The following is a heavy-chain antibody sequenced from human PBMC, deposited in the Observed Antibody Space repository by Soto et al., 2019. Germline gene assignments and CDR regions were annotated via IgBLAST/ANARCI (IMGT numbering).Heavy chain of an antibody. J-gene: IGHJ3*02. V-gene: IGHV3-21*01. D-gene: IGHD2-21*01. CDR3: ARGCGGVGGGDAFDI. CDR2: ISSSSSYI. CDR1: GFTFSSYS. Sequence: LRLSCAASGFTFSSYSMNWVRQAPGKGLEWVSSISSSSSYIYYADSVKGRFTISRDNAKNSLYLQMNRLRVEAPVVYYCARGCGGVGGGDAFDIWGQGTMVTV.